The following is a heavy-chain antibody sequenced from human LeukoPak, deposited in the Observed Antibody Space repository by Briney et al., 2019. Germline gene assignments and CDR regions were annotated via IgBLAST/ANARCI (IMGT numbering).Heavy chain of an antibody. J-gene: IGHJ4*02. CDR1: GFTFRNYW. V-gene: IGHV3-74*01. D-gene: IGHD5-18*01. Sequence: PGGSLRLSCAASGFTFRNYWMHWIRRAPGQGLVWVSRINTNGSSTNYADSVKGRFTISRDNAKNTVYLQMNSLSAEDTGVYYCARGGSGYSYGEFGYWGQGTLVTVSS. CDR2: INTNGSST. CDR3: ARGGSGYSYGEFGY.